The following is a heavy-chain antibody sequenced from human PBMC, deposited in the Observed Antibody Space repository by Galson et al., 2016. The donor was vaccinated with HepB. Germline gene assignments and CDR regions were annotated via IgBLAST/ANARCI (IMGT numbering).Heavy chain of an antibody. Sequence: CAISGDSVSSINAAWHWLRQSPSRGLEWLGRTYYRSKWYNDYATSLKGRIIITPDMSKNQFSLQLDSVSHEDTAVYYCASGTAYGSAFEIWGQGTLVTVSS. CDR2: TYYRSKWYN. CDR3: ASGTAYGSAFEI. V-gene: IGHV6-1*01. D-gene: IGHD2-21*02. J-gene: IGHJ3*02. CDR1: GDSVSSINAA.